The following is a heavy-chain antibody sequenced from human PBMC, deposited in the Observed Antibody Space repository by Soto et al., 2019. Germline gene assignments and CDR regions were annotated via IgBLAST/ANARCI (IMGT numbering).Heavy chain of an antibody. CDR1: GFTFSSYC. J-gene: IGHJ3*02. CDR3: ARTEGISSWYHAFEI. Sequence: GGSLRLSCAASGFTFSSYCMHWVRQAPGKGLVWVSRINSDGSSTSYADSVKGRFTISRDNAKNTLYLQMNSLRAEDTAVYYCARTEGISSWYHAFEIWGEGTMVT. CDR2: INSDGSST. D-gene: IGHD6-13*01. V-gene: IGHV3-74*01.